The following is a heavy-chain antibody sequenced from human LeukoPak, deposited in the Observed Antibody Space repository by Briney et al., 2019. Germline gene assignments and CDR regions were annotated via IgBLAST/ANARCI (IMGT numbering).Heavy chain of an antibody. CDR1: GFTFSRYW. CDR2: IKEDGSEK. D-gene: IGHD3-3*01. J-gene: IGHJ4*02. V-gene: IGHV3-7*01. Sequence: PGGSLRLSCAASGFTFSRYWMTWVRQAPGKGLEWVANIKEDGSEKYYVDSVKGRFTISRDNAKNSLYLQMNSLRAEDTAVYYCARVDFWSGHYPFDYWGQGTLVTVSS. CDR3: ARVDFWSGHYPFDY.